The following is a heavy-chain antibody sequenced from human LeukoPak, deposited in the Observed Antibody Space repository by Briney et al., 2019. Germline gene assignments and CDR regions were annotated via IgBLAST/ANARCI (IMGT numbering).Heavy chain of an antibody. CDR1: GFTFGDYA. CDR3: TRVGIRGSGSYLYYYYGMDV. D-gene: IGHD1-26*01. V-gene: IGHV3-49*03. Sequence: GGSLRLSCTASGFTFGDYAMSWFRQAPGKGLEWVGFIRSKAYGGTTEYAASVKGRFTISRDDSKSIAYLQMNSLKTEDTAVYYCTRVGIRGSGSYLYYYYGMDVWGQGTTVTVSS. CDR2: IRSKAYGGTT. J-gene: IGHJ6*02.